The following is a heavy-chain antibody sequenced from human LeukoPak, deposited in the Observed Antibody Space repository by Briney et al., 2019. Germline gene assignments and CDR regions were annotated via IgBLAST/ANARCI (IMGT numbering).Heavy chain of an antibody. J-gene: IGHJ4*02. CDR3: AKERRIAAAGTD. CDR1: GFTGSSNY. V-gene: IGHV3-23*01. Sequence: GGSLRLSCAASGFTGSSNYMSWLRQAPGKGLEWVSAITGSGGSTYDADSVKGRFTISRDNSKNTLYLQMNRLRAEDTTVYYCAKERRIAAAGTDWGQGTLVTVSS. CDR2: ITGSGGST. D-gene: IGHD6-13*01.